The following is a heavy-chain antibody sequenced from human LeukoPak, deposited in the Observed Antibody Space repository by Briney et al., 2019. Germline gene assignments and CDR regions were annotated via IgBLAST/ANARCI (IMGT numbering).Heavy chain of an antibody. J-gene: IGHJ4*02. Sequence: SETLSLTCAVYGGSFSGYYWSWIRQPPGKGLEWIGEINHSGSTNYNPSLKSRVTISVDTAKNQVSLRLRSVTAADTAVYYCARASSAMDFDYWGQGTLVTVSS. CDR2: INHSGST. CDR3: ARASSAMDFDY. CDR1: GGSFSGYY. V-gene: IGHV4-34*01. D-gene: IGHD5-18*01.